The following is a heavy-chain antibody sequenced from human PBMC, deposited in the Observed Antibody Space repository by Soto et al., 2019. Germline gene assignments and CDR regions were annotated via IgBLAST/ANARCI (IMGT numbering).Heavy chain of an antibody. CDR3: AGMVRAQGDWFDP. Sequence: ASVKVSCKASGYTFNSYGISWVRQAPGQGLEWMGWISAYNGNTNYAQKLQGRVTMTTDTSTSTAYMELRSLRSDDTAVYYCAGMVRAQGDWFDPWGQGTLVTVSS. D-gene: IGHD3-10*01. V-gene: IGHV1-18*01. CDR2: ISAYNGNT. CDR1: GYTFNSYG. J-gene: IGHJ5*02.